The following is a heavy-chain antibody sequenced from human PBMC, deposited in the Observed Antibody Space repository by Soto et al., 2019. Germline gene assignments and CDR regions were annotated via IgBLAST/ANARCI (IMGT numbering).Heavy chain of an antibody. CDR2: IYYRGNA. J-gene: IGHJ6*02. V-gene: IGHV4-39*01. Sequence: SETLSLTCSVSDDSINSDKYYWGWIRQPPGKGLEWIGSIYYRGNAYYNPSLQTRVTISLDTSKNQFSLKLSSVTAADTAVYYCATKTGGGWEDGMDVWGQGTTVTVSS. D-gene: IGHD6-19*01. CDR1: DDSINSDKYY. CDR3: ATKTGGGWEDGMDV.